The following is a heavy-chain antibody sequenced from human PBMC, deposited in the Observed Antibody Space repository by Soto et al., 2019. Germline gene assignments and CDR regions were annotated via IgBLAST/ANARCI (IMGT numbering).Heavy chain of an antibody. CDR3: ARRGEAAESFDR. CDR1: GYSFSNYW. Sequence: GESLKISCEGSGYSFSNYWIAWVRQRPGKGLEWMGIIYPGDSDTRYNPSFQGQVTISAAKSISTAYLQWNSLKASDSGIYYCARRGEAAESFDRWGQGTLVTVYS. CDR2: IYPGDSDT. V-gene: IGHV5-51*01. D-gene: IGHD6-25*01. J-gene: IGHJ5*02.